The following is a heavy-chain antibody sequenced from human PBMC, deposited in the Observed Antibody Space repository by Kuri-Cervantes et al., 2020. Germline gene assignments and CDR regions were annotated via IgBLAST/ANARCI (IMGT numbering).Heavy chain of an antibody. D-gene: IGHD2-15*01. CDR2: IIPIPGIA. CDR1: GGTFSSYT. J-gene: IGHJ6*02. Sequence: SVKVSCKASGGTFSSYTISWVRQAPGQGLEWMGRIIPIPGIANYAQKFQGRVTITADKSTSTAYMELSSLRSEDTAVYYCARRPVDCSGGSCYSYYYYGMDAWGQGTLVTVSS. CDR3: ARRPVDCSGGSCYSYYYYGMDA. V-gene: IGHV1-69*02.